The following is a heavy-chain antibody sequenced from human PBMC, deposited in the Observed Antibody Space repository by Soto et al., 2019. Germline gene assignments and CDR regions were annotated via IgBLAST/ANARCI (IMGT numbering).Heavy chain of an antibody. V-gene: IGHV3-48*01. CDR3: AREMAALNYFDY. CDR1: GFTFSRYS. CDR2: ISSSSRTI. Sequence: EVQLVESGGGLVQPGGSLRLSCAASGFTFSRYSMNWVRQAPGKGLEWVSSISSSSRTIYYADSVKGRFTISRDNAKNSLYLQMKSLRAEDTAVYYCAREMAALNYFDYWGQGTLVTVSS. J-gene: IGHJ4*02. D-gene: IGHD2-15*01.